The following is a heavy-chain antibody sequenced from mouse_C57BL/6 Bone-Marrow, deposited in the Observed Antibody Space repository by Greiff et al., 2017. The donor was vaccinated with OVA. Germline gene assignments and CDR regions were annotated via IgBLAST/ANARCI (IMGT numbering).Heavy chain of an antibody. CDR2: IDPSDSYT. CDR3: ASLNWYFDV. V-gene: IGHV1-50*01. J-gene: IGHJ1*03. CDR1: GYTFTSYW. Sequence: QVQLQQPGAELVKPGASVKLSCKASGYTFTSYWMQWVKQRPGQGLEWIGEIDPSDSYTNYNQKFKGKATLTVDTSSSTAYMQLSSLTSVDSAVYYCASLNWYFDVWGTGTTVTVSS.